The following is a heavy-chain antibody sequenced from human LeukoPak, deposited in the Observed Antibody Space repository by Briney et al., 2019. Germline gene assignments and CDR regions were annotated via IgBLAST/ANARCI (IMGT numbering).Heavy chain of an antibody. CDR3: AKLYGSGSYYQDY. CDR2: IRYDGSNK. CDR1: GFTFSSYG. V-gene: IGHV3-30*02. D-gene: IGHD3-10*01. J-gene: IGHJ4*02. Sequence: GGSLRLSCAASGFTFSSYGMHWVRQAPGKGLEWVAFIRYDGSNKYYADSVKGRFTISRDNSKNTLYLQMNSLRAEDTAVYYCAKLYGSGSYYQDYWGQGTLVTVSS.